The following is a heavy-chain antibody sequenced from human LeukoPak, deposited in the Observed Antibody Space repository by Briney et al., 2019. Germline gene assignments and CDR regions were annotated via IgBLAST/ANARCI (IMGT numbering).Heavy chain of an antibody. CDR3: AKDPSPDYYDSSGPFDY. V-gene: IGHV3-23*01. CDR1: GFTFSSYA. Sequence: GGSLRLSCAASGFTFSSYAMRWVRQGPGKGLEWVSAVSGSGGSTYYADSVKGRFTISRDNSKNTLYLQMNSLRAEDTAVYYCAKDPSPDYYDSSGPFDYWGQGTLVTVSS. CDR2: VSGSGGST. D-gene: IGHD3-22*01. J-gene: IGHJ4*02.